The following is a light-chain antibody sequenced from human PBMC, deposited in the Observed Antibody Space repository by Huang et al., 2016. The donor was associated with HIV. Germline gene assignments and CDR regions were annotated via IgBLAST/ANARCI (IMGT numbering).Light chain of an antibody. J-gene: IGKJ2*01. CDR2: GAS. CDR3: QQYNNLYT. CDR1: QSISSN. V-gene: IGKV3-15*01. Sequence: IVMTQSPATLSLSPGERATLSCRASQSISSNLAWYQQKPGQSPRLLIYGASTRATGIPARFSGSGSGTEFTLTISSLQSEDFAVYYCQQYNNLYTFGQGTKLEIK.